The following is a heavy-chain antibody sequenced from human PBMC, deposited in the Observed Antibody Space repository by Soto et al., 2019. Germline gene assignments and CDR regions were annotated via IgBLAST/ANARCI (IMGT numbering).Heavy chain of an antibody. Sequence: ASVKVSCKASGGTFSSYAISWVRQAPGQGLEWMGGIIPIFGTANYAQKFQGRVTITADESTSTAYMELSSLRSEDTAVYYCARLGGRGGHIAARPHDGDWGQGTLVTVSS. CDR3: ARLGGRGGHIAARPHDGD. CDR1: GGTFSSYA. V-gene: IGHV1-69*13. J-gene: IGHJ4*02. CDR2: IIPIFGTA. D-gene: IGHD6-6*01.